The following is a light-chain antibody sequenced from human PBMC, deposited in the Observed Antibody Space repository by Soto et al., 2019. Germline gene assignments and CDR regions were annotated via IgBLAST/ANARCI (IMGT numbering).Light chain of an antibody. V-gene: IGKV3-15*01. CDR1: QSVANS. CDR2: GAS. Sequence: EIVMTQSPATLSVSPGDRATLSCRASQSVANSVAWYPQKPGQDPRLLIYGASARAAGIPARLSGSWSGTDFTLTISSLQSEDFAIYYCQQYNHWSSFGAGTKVDFK. CDR3: QQYNHWSS. J-gene: IGKJ3*01.